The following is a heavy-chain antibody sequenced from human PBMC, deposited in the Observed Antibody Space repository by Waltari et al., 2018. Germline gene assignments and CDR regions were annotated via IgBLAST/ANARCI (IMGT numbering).Heavy chain of an antibody. CDR3: ARERNYYGSGSYYNVADY. D-gene: IGHD3-10*01. CDR1: GGSFSGYY. V-gene: IGHV4-34*01. CDR2: INHMGSA. J-gene: IGHJ4*02. Sequence: QVQLQQWGAGLLKPSETLSLTCAVYGGSFSGYYWSWIRQPPGKGLGGIGEINHMGSATDNPFLKSRVTISGDTSKNQFSLKWRSVTAADTAVYYCARERNYYGSGSYYNVADYWGQGTLVTVSS.